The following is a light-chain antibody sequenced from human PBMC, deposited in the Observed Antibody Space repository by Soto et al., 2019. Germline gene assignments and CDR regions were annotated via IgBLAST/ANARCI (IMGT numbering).Light chain of an antibody. J-gene: IGKJ1*01. V-gene: IGKV3-20*01. CDR1: QSVSGSH. CDR3: QQYVASPWT. CDR2: DAS. Sequence: ENVLTQSPGPLSLSPGQRATLSCRASQSVSGSHLAWYQQKPGQAPRLLIYDASNRATGIPDRFSGSGSGTDFTLTISRLEAEDFAVYFCQQYVASPWTCGQGARVEIK.